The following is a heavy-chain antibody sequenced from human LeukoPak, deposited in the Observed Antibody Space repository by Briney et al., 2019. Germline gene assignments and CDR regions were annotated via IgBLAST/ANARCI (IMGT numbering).Heavy chain of an antibody. V-gene: IGHV4-59*01. CDR3: ARESFYSPGGAFDI. CDR2: IYYSGST. CDR1: GGSISSYY. D-gene: IGHD3-22*01. J-gene: IGHJ3*02. Sequence: PSETLSLTCTVSGGSISSYYWSWIRQPPGKGLEWIGYIYYSGSTNYNPSLKSRVTISVDTSKNQFSLKLSSVTAADTAVYYCARESFYSPGGAFDIWGQGTMVTVSS.